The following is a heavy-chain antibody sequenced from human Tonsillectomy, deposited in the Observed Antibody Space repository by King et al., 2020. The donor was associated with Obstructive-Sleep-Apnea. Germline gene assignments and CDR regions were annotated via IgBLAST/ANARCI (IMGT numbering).Heavy chain of an antibody. V-gene: IGHV3-23*04. J-gene: IGHJ4*02. CDR1: GFTFSNYA. Sequence: EVQLVESGGGLVQPGGSLRLSCAASGFTFSNYAMNWVRQAPGKGLEWVSAISGSGVSTYYADSVKGRFTISGDNSKNTLYLQMNSLRAEDTAVYYCAKESIPMFGVISPFDYWGQGTLVTVSS. CDR3: AKESIPMFGVISPFDY. CDR2: ISGSGVST. D-gene: IGHD3-3*01.